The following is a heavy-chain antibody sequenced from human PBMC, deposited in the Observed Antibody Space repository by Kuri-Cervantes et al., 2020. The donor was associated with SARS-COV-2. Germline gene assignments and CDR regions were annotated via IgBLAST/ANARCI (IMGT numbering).Heavy chain of an antibody. CDR1: GGSISSHY. CDR3: ARESDYYDSSGYQAYYYYYYMDV. J-gene: IGHJ6*03. V-gene: IGHV4-59*11. Sequence: SETLSLTCTVSGGSISSHYWSWIRQPPGKGLEWIGYIYYSGSTNYNPSLKSRVTISVDTSKNQFSLKLSSVTAADTAVYYCARESDYYDSSGYQAYYYYYYMDVWGKGTTVTVSS. CDR2: IYYSGST. D-gene: IGHD3-22*01.